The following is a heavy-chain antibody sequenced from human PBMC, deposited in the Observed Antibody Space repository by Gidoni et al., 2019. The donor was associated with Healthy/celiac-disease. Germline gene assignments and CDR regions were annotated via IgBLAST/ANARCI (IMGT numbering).Heavy chain of an antibody. Sequence: EVQLVESGGGLVQPGGSLRLSCAASGFTFSSYSMNWVRQAPGKGLEWVSYIISSSSTIYYADSVKGRFTISRDNAKNSLYLQMNSLRAEDTAVYYCARGYESYYAGNYFDYWGQGTLVTVSS. CDR1: GFTFSSYS. CDR3: ARGYESYYAGNYFDY. V-gene: IGHV3-48*01. D-gene: IGHD1-26*01. CDR2: IISSSSTI. J-gene: IGHJ4*02.